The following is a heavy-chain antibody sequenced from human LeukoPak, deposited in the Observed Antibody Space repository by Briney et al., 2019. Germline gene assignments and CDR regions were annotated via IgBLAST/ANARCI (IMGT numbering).Heavy chain of an antibody. CDR2: ISGSGGST. Sequence: PGGSMRLSCAASGFTFSSYAMSWVRQAPGKGLEWVSAISGSGGSTYYADSGKGRFTISRDNSKNTLYLQMNSLRAEDTAVYYCAKGDYDFWKYFDYWGQGTLVTVSS. D-gene: IGHD3-3*01. CDR1: GFTFSSYA. J-gene: IGHJ4*02. CDR3: AKGDYDFWKYFDY. V-gene: IGHV3-23*01.